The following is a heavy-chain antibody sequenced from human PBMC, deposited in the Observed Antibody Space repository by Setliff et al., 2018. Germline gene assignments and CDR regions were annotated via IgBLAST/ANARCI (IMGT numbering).Heavy chain of an antibody. J-gene: IGHJ5*02. CDR1: GGSMIGGHYY. CDR3: ARGHCSSGECPNYFDP. V-gene: IGHV4-31*03. CDR2: IYYSGNT. Sequence: SETLSLTCTVSGGSMIGGHYYWSWIRQLPGKGLEWIAYIYYSGNTYYNPSLKSRVTISEDTSKNQFSLKINSVTAADTAVYYCARGHCSSGECPNYFDPWGQGTQGTAPQ. D-gene: IGHD2-15*01.